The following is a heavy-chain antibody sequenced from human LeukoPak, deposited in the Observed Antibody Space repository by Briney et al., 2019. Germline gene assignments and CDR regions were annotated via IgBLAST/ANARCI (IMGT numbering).Heavy chain of an antibody. V-gene: IGHV3-64*01. CDR3: ARPDFWSGYYDY. Sequence: GGSLRLSCAASGFTFSSYSMHWVRQAPGKGLEYDSAISSNGGSTYYANSVKGRLTISRDTSKNTLYLQMGSLRAEDMAVYYCARPDFWSGYYDYWGQGTLVTVSS. CDR1: GFTFSSYS. CDR2: ISSNGGST. J-gene: IGHJ4*02. D-gene: IGHD3-3*01.